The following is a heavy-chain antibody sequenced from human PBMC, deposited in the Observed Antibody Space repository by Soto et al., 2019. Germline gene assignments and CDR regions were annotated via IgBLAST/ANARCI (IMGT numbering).Heavy chain of an antibody. Sequence: PGGSLRLSCAASGFTFSSYGMHWVRQAPGKGLEWVAVISYDGSNKYYADSVKGRFTISRDNSKNTLYLQMNSLRAEDTAVYYCAKSRRGYTAMAPNFDYWGQGTLVTSPQ. CDR1: GFTFSSYG. CDR2: ISYDGSNK. D-gene: IGHD5-18*01. V-gene: IGHV3-30*18. J-gene: IGHJ4*02. CDR3: AKSRRGYTAMAPNFDY.